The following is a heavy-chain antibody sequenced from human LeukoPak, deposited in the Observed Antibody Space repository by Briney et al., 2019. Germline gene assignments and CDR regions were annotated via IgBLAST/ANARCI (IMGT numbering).Heavy chain of an antibody. V-gene: IGHV4-61*08. CDR1: GGSISSGGYY. J-gene: IGHJ6*02. D-gene: IGHD1-7*01. CDR2: IYYSGST. Sequence: PSETLSLTCTVSGGSISSGGYYWSWIRRHPGKGLEWIGYIYYSGSTNYNPSLKSRVTISVDTSKNQFSLKLSSVTAADTAVYYCARATLGETGTTWGSYYYYGMDVWGQGTTVTVSS. CDR3: ARATLGETGTTWGSYYYYGMDV.